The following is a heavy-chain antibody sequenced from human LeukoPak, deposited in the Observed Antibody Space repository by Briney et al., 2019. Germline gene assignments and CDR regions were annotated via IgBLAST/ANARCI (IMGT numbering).Heavy chain of an antibody. Sequence: ASVKVSCKASGYIFINNYMQWVRQAPGQGLEWVGMIYPRDGSTSYAQNFQGRVTVTRDTSTSTVHMELSGLTSEDTAVYYCARDQEGFDYWGQGTLVTVSS. CDR2: IYPRDGST. CDR3: ARDQEGFDY. CDR1: GYIFINNY. V-gene: IGHV1-46*01. J-gene: IGHJ4*02.